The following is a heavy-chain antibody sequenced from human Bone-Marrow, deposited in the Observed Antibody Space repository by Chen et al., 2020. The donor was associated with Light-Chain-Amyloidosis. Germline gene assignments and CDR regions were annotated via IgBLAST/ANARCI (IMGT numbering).Heavy chain of an antibody. CDR3: VGQGYYSYSMDV. J-gene: IGHJ6*02. Sequence: QVQLQESGPGLVKPSETLSLTCTVPGGSVNSGDDYWTWIRQPPGKGLEWIGYIYYSGIANYNASLKSRVTISLNTSKNQFSLRLNSVTAADTAVYYCVGQGYYSYSMDVWGQGTTVIVSS. CDR1: GGSVNSGDDY. CDR2: IYYSGIA. V-gene: IGHV4-61*08.